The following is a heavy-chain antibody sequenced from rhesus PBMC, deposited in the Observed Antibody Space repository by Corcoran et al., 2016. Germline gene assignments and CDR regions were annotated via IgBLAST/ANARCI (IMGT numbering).Heavy chain of an antibody. CDR3: ARVDSWNSLDY. J-gene: IGHJ4*01. V-gene: IGHV4-73*01. Sequence: QVQLQQWGGGLVKPSETLSLTCAVYGGSFSGFYYWSWIRQPPGRGLDWIGHISGVSSSTNYHPSLKKRVAISKDTSKNQFSLRLNAMTAADTAVYYCARVDSWNSLDYWGQGVLVTVSS. CDR2: ISGVSSST. CDR1: GGSFSGFYY. D-gene: IGHD1-1*01.